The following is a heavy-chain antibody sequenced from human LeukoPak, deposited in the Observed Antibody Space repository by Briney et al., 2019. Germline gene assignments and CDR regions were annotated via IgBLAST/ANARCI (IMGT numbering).Heavy chain of an antibody. D-gene: IGHD3/OR15-3a*01. J-gene: IGHJ4*02. CDR1: GGSISSSRYY. Sequence: SETLSLTCTVSGGSISSSRYYWGWLRQPPGKVLEWSGSIYCGANTYYNPSLKSRLTISVDTSKNHLSLKLRSVTAADTALYFCAGGQTLDWLSNYFDSWGQGSLVIVSS. V-gene: IGHV4-39*01. CDR2: IYCGANT. CDR3: AGGQTLDWLSNYFDS.